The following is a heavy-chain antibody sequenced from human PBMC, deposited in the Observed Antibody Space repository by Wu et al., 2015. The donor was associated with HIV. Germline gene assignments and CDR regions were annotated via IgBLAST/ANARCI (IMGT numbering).Heavy chain of an antibody. CDR2: MNSNSGGT. V-gene: IGHV1-2*02. Sequence: ASVKVSCKASGYTFTGYYLHWVRQAPGQGLEWMGWMNSNSGGTKYAQKFQGRVSMTRDTSISTAYMELSRLRSDDTAVYYCARGTMYDFWTGSQFDYWGQGALVTVSS. J-gene: IGHJ4*02. CDR3: ARGTMYDFWTGSQFDY. CDR1: GYTFTGYY. D-gene: IGHD3-3*01.